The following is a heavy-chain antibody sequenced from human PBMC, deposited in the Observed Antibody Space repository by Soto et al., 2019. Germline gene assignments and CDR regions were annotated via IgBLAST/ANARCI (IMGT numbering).Heavy chain of an antibody. CDR3: ARLAAVGVYYFDY. Sequence: QVQLVESGGGLVKPGGSLRLSCAASAFTFSDYYMSWIRQAPGKGLECVSYISSSGTAIYYADSVKGRFTISRDNAKNSLYLQMNSLRAEDTAVYYCARLAAVGVYYFDYGGQGTLVTVSS. V-gene: IGHV3-11*01. D-gene: IGHD6-13*01. CDR2: ISSSGTAI. J-gene: IGHJ4*02. CDR1: AFTFSDYY.